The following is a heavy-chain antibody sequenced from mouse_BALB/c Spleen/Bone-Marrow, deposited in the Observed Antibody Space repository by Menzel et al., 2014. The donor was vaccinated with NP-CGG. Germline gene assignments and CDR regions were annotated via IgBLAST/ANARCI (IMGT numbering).Heavy chain of an antibody. D-gene: IGHD2-3*01. V-gene: IGHV10-1*02. Sequence: EVKVEESGGGLVQPKGSLKLSCAASGFTFNTYAMNWVRQAPGKGLEWVARIRSKSNNYATYYADSVKDRFTVSRDDSQSMLFLQMNNLKTEDTVMYYCVRSDDGCFAYWGQGTLVTVSA. CDR1: GFTFNTYA. CDR2: IRSKSNNYAT. J-gene: IGHJ3*01. CDR3: VRSDDGCFAY.